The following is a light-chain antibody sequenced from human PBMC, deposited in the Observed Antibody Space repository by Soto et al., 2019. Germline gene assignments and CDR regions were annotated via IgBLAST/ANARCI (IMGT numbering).Light chain of an antibody. CDR3: LQDYGDSWT. Sequence: QSPSSLSASVGEKIIITCRASRDVGSDVSWYQQKPGQAPKLLIYAASNLYTGVPSRFSGSRSGTEFTLTISSLQPEDFASYYCLQDYGDSWTFGQGTKVDIK. J-gene: IGKJ1*01. CDR2: AAS. CDR1: RDVGSD. V-gene: IGKV1-6*01.